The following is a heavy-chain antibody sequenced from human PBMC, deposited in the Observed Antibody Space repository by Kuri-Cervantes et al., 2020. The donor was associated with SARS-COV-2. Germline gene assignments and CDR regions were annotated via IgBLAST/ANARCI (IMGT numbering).Heavy chain of an antibody. CDR3: ASSYYYDSSGYIFDY. CDR2: IYSGGST. CDR1: GFTVSSNY. J-gene: IGHJ4*02. V-gene: IGHV3-66*01. Sequence: GESLKISCAASGFTVSSNYMSWVRQAPGKGLEWVSVIYSGGSTYYADSVKGRFTISRDNAKNSLYLQMNSLRAEDTAVYYCASSYYYDSSGYIFDYWGQGTLVTVSS. D-gene: IGHD3-22*01.